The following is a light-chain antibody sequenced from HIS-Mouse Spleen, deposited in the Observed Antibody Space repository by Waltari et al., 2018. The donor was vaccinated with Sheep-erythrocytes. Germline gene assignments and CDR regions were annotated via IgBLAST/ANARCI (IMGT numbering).Light chain of an antibody. CDR3: CSYAGSYNHV. CDR2: DVS. CDR1: SSDVGGYNY. J-gene: IGLJ1*01. Sequence: QSALTQPRSVSGSPGQSVTISCTGTSSDVGGYNYVSWYQQHPGKAPKLMMYDVSKRPSGVPDRVPGSKSGNTASLTISGLQAEDEADYYCCSYAGSYNHVFATGTKVTVL. V-gene: IGLV2-11*01.